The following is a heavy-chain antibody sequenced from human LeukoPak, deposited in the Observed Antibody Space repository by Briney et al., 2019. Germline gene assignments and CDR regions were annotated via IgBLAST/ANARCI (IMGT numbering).Heavy chain of an antibody. CDR3: ARAGRGGGMF. D-gene: IGHD2-15*01. J-gene: IGHJ4*02. CDR2: INRSGGT. CDR1: GGSFSGFC. V-gene: IGHV4-34*01. Sequence: SETLSLTCAVYGGSFSGFCWSWIRLSPGKGLEWIGEINRSGGTDYNPSLKSRVTISGDTSKNQFSLRLRSMTAADTAVYYCARAGRGGGMFWGQGTLVTVSA.